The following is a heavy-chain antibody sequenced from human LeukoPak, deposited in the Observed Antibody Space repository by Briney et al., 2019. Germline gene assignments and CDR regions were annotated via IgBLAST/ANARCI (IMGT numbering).Heavy chain of an antibody. CDR2: IDHDGSQK. CDR3: AKDGGGGTYSFDY. CDR1: GFTFSANN. Sequence: RGSLRLSCAVSGFTFSANNMHWVRQAPGKGLEWVTFIDHDGSQKFYADSVKGRFTISRDNSKNALYLHINSLRPEDTAVYYCAKDGGGGTYSFDYWGQGSLVTVPS. D-gene: IGHD3-16*01. J-gene: IGHJ4*02. V-gene: IGHV3-30*02.